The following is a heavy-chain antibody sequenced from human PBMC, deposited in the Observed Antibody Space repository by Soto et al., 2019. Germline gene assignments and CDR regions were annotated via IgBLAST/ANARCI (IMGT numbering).Heavy chain of an antibody. V-gene: IGHV1-8*01. J-gene: IGHJ5*02. D-gene: IGHD3-10*01. CDR2: MNPNSGNT. CDR3: AKEIRGSRAGP. Sequence: QVQLVQSGAEVKKPGASVKVSCKASGYTFTSYDINWVRQATGQGLEWMGWMNPNSGNTGYAQKFQGRVTMTRNTSISTGYMELSSRGTGDTALYFCAKEIRGSRAGPWGQGTLVTVSS. CDR1: GYTFTSYD.